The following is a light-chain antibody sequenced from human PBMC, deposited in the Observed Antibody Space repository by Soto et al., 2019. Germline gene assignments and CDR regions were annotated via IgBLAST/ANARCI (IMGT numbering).Light chain of an antibody. CDR3: SSYAGSNNYVV. V-gene: IGLV2-8*01. Sequence: QSALTQPPSASGSPGQSVTISCTGTSSDVGAYNYVSWYQQHPGKAPKLMIFDVSKRPSGVPDRFSGSKSGNTASLTVSGLQAEDEADYYCSSYAGSNNYVVFGGGTKVTVL. J-gene: IGLJ2*01. CDR2: DVS. CDR1: SSDVGAYNY.